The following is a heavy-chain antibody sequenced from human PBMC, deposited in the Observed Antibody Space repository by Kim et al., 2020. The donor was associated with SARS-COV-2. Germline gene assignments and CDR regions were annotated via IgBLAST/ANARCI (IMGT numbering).Heavy chain of an antibody. CDR3: ARIGDY. D-gene: IGHD2-15*01. V-gene: IGHV5-51*01. Sequence: YPVCSDTRYSPSFQGQVTISADKSISTAYLQWSSLKASDTAMYYCARIGDYWGQGTLVTVSS. CDR2: YPVCSDT. J-gene: IGHJ4*02.